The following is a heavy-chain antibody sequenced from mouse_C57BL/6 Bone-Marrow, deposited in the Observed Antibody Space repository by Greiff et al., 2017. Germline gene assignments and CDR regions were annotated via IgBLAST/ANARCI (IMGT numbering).Heavy chain of an antibody. CDR3: ARWGLRYLDY. CDR1: GYTFTSYW. V-gene: IGHV1-64*01. J-gene: IGHJ2*01. CDR2: IHPNSGST. D-gene: IGHD2-13*01. Sequence: VQLQQPGAELVKPGASVKLSCKASGYTFTSYWMHWVKQRPGQGLEWIGMIHPNSGSTNYNEKFNSKATLTVDKSSSTAYMQLSSLTSEDSAVYYCARWGLRYLDYWGQGTTLTVSS.